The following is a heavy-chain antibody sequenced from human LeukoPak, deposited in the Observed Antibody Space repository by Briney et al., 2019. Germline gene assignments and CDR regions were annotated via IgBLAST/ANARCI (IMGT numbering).Heavy chain of an antibody. V-gene: IGHV4-59*01. D-gene: IGHD5-24*01. CDR3: ARVGRYGYNLEYFDY. Sequence: KASETLSLTCTVSGGSISRYYLSWIRQPPGKGLEWIGYIYYSGSTNYNPSLNNRVTITINTSKNQFPLKLSSVTAADTAVYYCARVGRYGYNLEYFDYWGQGTLVTVSS. J-gene: IGHJ4*02. CDR2: IYYSGST. CDR1: GGSISRYY.